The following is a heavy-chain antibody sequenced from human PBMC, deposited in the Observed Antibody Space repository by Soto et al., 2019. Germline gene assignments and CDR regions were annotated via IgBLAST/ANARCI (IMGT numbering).Heavy chain of an antibody. CDR3: ARDLRRYNWNELGDY. CDR1: GFTFSSCG. Sequence: QVQLVESGGGVVQPGRSLRLSCAASGFTFSSCGMHWVRQAPGKGLEWVAVIWYDGSNKYYADSVKGRFTISRDNSKNTLYLQMNSLRAEDTAVYYCARDLRRYNWNELGDYWGQGTLVTVSS. V-gene: IGHV3-33*01. D-gene: IGHD1-20*01. J-gene: IGHJ4*02. CDR2: IWYDGSNK.